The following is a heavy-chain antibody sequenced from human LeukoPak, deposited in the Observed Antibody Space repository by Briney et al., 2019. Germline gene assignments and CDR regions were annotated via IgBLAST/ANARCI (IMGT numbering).Heavy chain of an antibody. CDR1: GFTFSSYA. J-gene: IGHJ6*02. D-gene: IGHD4-17*01. CDR2: ISRSGGST. CDR3: AKPSRGLTTVTTDYYSYYGLDV. Sequence: GGSLRLSCAASGFTFSSYAMSWVRQAPGKGLEWVSAISRSGGSTYYADSVKGRFTISRDNSKNTLYLQMTSLRAEDTAIYYCAKPSRGLTTVTTDYYSYYGLDVWGQGTTVTVSS. V-gene: IGHV3-23*01.